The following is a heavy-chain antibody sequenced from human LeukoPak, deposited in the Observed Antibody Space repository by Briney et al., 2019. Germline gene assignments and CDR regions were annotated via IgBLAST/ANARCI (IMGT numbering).Heavy chain of an antibody. D-gene: IGHD5-12*01. CDR2: IIPIFGTA. Sequence: SVKVSCKASGGTLSSYAISWVRQAPGQGLEWMGGIIPIFGTANYAQKFQGRVTITTDESTSTAYMELSSLRSEDTAVYYCARVGYSGYESYQNWFDPWGQGTLVTVSS. CDR3: ARVGYSGYESYQNWFDP. CDR1: GGTLSSYA. J-gene: IGHJ5*02. V-gene: IGHV1-69*05.